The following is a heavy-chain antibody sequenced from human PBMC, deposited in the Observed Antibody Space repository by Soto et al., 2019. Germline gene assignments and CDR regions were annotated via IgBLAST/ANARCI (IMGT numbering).Heavy chain of an antibody. Sequence: EVQLVESGGGLVEPGGSLRLSCTPSGLSFSTHSMNWVRQAPGKGLEWVSSISSSSYYIYYADSVKGRFTISRDNAKTTLFLQMTSLRADDTAVYYCARNRDPSSKTHGMDVWGQGTTVTVSS. CDR2: ISSSSYYI. V-gene: IGHV3-21*06. CDR1: GLSFSTHS. CDR3: ARNRDPSSKTHGMDV. J-gene: IGHJ6*02.